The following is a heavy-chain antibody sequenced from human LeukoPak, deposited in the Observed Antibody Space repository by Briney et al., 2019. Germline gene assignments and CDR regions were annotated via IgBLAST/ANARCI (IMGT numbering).Heavy chain of an antibody. CDR2: IIPIFGTA. Sequence: SVKVSCKASGYAFTNYGISWVRQAPGQGLEWMGGIIPIFGTANYAQKFQGRVTITADESTSTAYMELSSLRSEDTAVYYCARALCGGDCYSKLRTEYFQHWGQGTLVTVSS. D-gene: IGHD2-21*02. J-gene: IGHJ1*01. V-gene: IGHV1-69*13. CDR3: ARALCGGDCYSKLRTEYFQH. CDR1: GYAFTNYG.